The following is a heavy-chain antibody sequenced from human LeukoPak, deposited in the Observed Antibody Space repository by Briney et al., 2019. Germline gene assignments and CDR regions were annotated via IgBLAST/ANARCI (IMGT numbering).Heavy chain of an antibody. CDR1: GFTFSSYG. V-gene: IGHV3-30*02. CDR2: IRYDGSNK. J-gene: IGHJ4*02. Sequence: GGPLRLSCAASGFTFSSYGMHWVRQAPGKGLEWAAFIRYDGSNKYYADSVKGRFTISRDNSKNTLYLQMNSLRAEDTAVYYCAKEPGVSTVSDYWGQGTLVTVSS. D-gene: IGHD5/OR15-5a*01. CDR3: AKEPGVSTVSDY.